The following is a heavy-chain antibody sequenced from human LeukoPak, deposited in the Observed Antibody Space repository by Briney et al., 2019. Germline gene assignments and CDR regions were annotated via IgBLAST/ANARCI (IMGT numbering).Heavy chain of an antibody. V-gene: IGHV3-21*04. Sequence: GGSLRLSCAASGFTFSSYSMNWVRQAPGKGLEWVSSISSSSSYIYYADLVKGRFTISRDNAKNSLYLQMNSLRAEDTAVYYCASSSYYGSGSFDYWGQGTLVTVSS. J-gene: IGHJ4*02. D-gene: IGHD3-10*01. CDR3: ASSSYYGSGSFDY. CDR2: ISSSSSYI. CDR1: GFTFSSYS.